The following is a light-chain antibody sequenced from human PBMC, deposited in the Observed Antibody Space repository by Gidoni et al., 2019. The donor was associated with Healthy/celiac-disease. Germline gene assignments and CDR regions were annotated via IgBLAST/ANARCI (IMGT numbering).Light chain of an antibody. CDR3: QQRSNWLT. CDR1: QGGSSY. Sequence: EIVLTQSPAPLSLSPGERATLSCRASQGGSSYLAWYQQKPGQAPRLLIYESSNRATGIPARFSGSGPGTDFTLTISSLEPEDFAVYYCQQRSNWLTFGGGTKVEIK. CDR2: ESS. V-gene: IGKV3D-11*01. J-gene: IGKJ4*01.